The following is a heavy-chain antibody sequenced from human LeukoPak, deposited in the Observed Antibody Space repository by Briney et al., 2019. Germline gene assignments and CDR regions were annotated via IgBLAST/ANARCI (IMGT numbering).Heavy chain of an antibody. CDR2: ISNNGGYT. D-gene: IGHD3-3*01. CDR1: GFTFSSSA. CDR3: AKDPYDFWSGYAYAPLFDY. Sequence: GGSLRLSCAASGFTFSSSAMSWVRQAPGKGLEWVSAISNNGGYTYYADSVQGRFTISRDNSKNTLYLQMNSPRAEDTAVYYCAKDPYDFWSGYAYAPLFDYWGQGTLVTVSS. V-gene: IGHV3-23*01. J-gene: IGHJ4*02.